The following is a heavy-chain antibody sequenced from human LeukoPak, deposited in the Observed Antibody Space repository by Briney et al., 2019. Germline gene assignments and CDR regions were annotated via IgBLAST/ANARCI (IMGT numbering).Heavy chain of an antibody. J-gene: IGHJ5*01. V-gene: IGHV1-2*02. D-gene: IGHD1-26*01. CDR3: ARPWEITMSERSYNWFDS. CDR2: INNNSGGT. CDR1: GYTFTAYY. Sequence: ASVKVSCKASGYTFTAYYIHWVRQAPGQGLEWMGRINNNSGGTNYAQKFQGRVTMTRDTSISTAYMELSRLRSDDTAVYYCARPWEITMSERSYNWFDSWGQGTLVTVSS.